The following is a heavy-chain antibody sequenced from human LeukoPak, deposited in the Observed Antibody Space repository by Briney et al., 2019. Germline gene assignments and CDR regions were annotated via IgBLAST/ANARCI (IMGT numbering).Heavy chain of an antibody. D-gene: IGHD3-3*01. CDR2: ISAYNGNT. CDR3: ARSQEGHPTGFFDY. CDR1: GYTFTSYG. J-gene: IGHJ4*02. V-gene: IGHV1-18*01. Sequence: ASVKVSCKASGYTFTSYGISWVRQAPGQGLEWMGWISAYNGNTNYAQKLQGRVTMTTDTSTSTAYMELRSLRSDDTAVYYCARSQEGHPTGFFDYWGQGTLVTVSS.